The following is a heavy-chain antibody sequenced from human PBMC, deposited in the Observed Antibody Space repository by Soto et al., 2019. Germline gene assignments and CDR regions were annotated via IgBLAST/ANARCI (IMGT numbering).Heavy chain of an antibody. CDR3: AKGNYDILTGYQYYYYYYYMDV. J-gene: IGHJ6*03. Sequence: PGGSLRLSCAASGFTFSSYAMSWVRQAPGKGLEWVSAISGSGGSTYYADSVKGRFTISRDNSKNTLYLQMNSLRAEDTAVYYCAKGNYDILTGYQYYYYYYYMDVWGKGTTVTVSS. CDR1: GFTFSSYA. D-gene: IGHD3-9*01. CDR2: ISGSGGST. V-gene: IGHV3-23*01.